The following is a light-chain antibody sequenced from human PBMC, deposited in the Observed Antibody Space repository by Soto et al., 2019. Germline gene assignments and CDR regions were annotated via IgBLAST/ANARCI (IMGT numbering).Light chain of an antibody. V-gene: IGKV3-20*01. Sequence: IVLPQSPGTLSLAPGERATLSCRASQSVSSNYLAWYQQKPGQAPRLLIYGASSRATGTPDRFSGSGSGTGFTLTISRLEPEDFAVYYCQQYSRSPRTFGQGTKVDIK. CDR3: QQYSRSPRT. J-gene: IGKJ1*01. CDR2: GAS. CDR1: QSVSSNY.